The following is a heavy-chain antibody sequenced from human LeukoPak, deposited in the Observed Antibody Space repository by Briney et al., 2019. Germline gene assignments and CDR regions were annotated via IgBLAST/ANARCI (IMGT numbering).Heavy chain of an antibody. CDR1: GYTFTGYY. V-gene: IGHV1-2*02. CDR2: INPNSGGT. J-gene: IGHJ5*02. D-gene: IGHD2-2*01. CDR3: ARDLFLGYCSSTSCNDNWFDP. Sequence: ASVKVSCKASGYTFTGYYMHWVRQAPGQGLDWMGWINPNSGGTNYAQKFQGRVTMTRDTSISTAYMELSRLRSDDTDVYYCARDLFLGYCSSTSCNDNWFDPWGQGTLVTVSS.